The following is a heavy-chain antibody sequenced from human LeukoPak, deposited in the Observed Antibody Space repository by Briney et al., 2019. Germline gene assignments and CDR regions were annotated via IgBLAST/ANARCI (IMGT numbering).Heavy chain of an antibody. CDR1: GFTFSSYW. V-gene: IGHV3-7*03. Sequence: GGSLRLSCVASGFTFSSYWMHWVRQAPGKGLEWVANIKQDGSEKYYVDSVKGRFSISRDNARNSLHLQMNSLRAEDTAVYYCARDCGILRIDCSDALDIWGQGTMVTVSS. CDR2: IKQDGSEK. CDR3: ARDCGILRIDCSDALDI. J-gene: IGHJ3*02. D-gene: IGHD2-21*01.